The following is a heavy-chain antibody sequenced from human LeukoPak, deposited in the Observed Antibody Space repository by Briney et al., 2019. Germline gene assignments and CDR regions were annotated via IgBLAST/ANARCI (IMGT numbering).Heavy chain of an antibody. CDR2: IRGSGVST. D-gene: IGHD2-2*01. CDR3: AKRQGGSASCYDY. J-gene: IGHJ4*02. CDR1: GFNFISYS. V-gene: IGHV3-23*01. Sequence: PGGSLRLSCAASGFNFISYSMSWVRQAPGKGLEWVSVIRGSGVSTYYADSVKGRFTISRDNSKSTLYLQMNNLRTEDTAIYYCAKRQGGSASCYDYWGQGTLVTVSS.